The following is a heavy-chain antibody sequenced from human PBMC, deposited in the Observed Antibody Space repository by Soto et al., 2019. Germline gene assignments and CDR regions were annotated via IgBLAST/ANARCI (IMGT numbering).Heavy chain of an antibody. CDR3: ARDSTSYSRIYYYGMDI. D-gene: IGHD6-13*01. J-gene: IGHJ6*02. V-gene: IGHV3-30-3*01. Sequence: GGSLRLSCAASGFTFSSYAMHWVRQAPGKGLEWVAVISYDGSNKYYADSVKGRFTISRDNSKNTLYLQMNSLRAEDTAVYYCARDSTSYSRIYYYGMDIWGQGTTVTV. CDR1: GFTFSSYA. CDR2: ISYDGSNK.